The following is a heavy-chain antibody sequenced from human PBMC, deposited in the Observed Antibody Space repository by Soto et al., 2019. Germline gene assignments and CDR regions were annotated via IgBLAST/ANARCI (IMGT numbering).Heavy chain of an antibody. V-gene: IGHV4-34*01. D-gene: IGHD1-26*01. CDR1: GGSFSGYY. CDR2: INHSGST. CDR3: ARGVLVGATDYYYYGMDV. Sequence: SETLSLTCAVYGGSFSGYYWSWIRQPPGKGLEWIGEINHSGSTNYNPSLKSRVTISVDTSKNQFSLKLSSVTAADTAVYYCARGVLVGATDYYYYGMDVWGQGTTVTVSS. J-gene: IGHJ6*02.